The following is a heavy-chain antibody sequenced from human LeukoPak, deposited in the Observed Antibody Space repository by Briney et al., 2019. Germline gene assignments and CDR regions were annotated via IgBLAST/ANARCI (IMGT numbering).Heavy chain of an antibody. J-gene: IGHJ4*02. CDR2: ISSSSSYI. D-gene: IGHD6-13*01. CDR1: GFTFSSHS. Sequence: GGSLRLSCAASGFTFSSHSMNWVRQAPGKGLEWVSSISSSSSYIYFADSVKGRFTISRDNAKNSLYLQMNSLRAEDTAVYYCARVEQLVLNYWGQGTLVTVSS. CDR3: ARVEQLVLNY. V-gene: IGHV3-21*01.